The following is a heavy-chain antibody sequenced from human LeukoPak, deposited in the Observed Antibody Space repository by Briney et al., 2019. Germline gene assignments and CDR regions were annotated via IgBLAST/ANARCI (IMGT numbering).Heavy chain of an antibody. J-gene: IGHJ4*02. CDR2: ISTSSTYI. Sequence: GRSLRLSCAASGFTFSSYSMNWVRQAPGKGLEWVSSISTSSTYIYYADSVKGRFTISRDNAKNSLYLQMNSLRAEDTAVYYCVRDPPFIIGTTFFDYWGQGTLVTVSS. CDR3: VRDPPFIIGTTFFDY. CDR1: GFTFSSYS. D-gene: IGHD1-20*01. V-gene: IGHV3-21*01.